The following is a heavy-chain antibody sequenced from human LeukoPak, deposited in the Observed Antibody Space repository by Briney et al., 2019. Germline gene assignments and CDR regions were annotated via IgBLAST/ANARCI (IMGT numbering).Heavy chain of an antibody. D-gene: IGHD2-2*02. CDR2: IKQDRREK. Sequence: GGSLRLSCAASGFTFCNYWMGWVRQAPGKGLEWVANIKQDRREKYYVDFVKGRFTISRDNTKSSLYLQMNSLRDEDTAVYYCARDIGDCSSLSCYNHYYYMDVWGKGTTVTVSS. V-gene: IGHV3-7*01. CDR3: ARDIGDCSSLSCYNHYYYMDV. CDR1: GFTFCNYW. J-gene: IGHJ6*03.